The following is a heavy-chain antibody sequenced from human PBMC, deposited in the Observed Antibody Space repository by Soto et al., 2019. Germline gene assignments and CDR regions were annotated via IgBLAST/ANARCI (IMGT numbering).Heavy chain of an antibody. CDR1: GYTFTSYY. Sequence: ASVKVSCKASGYTFTSYYMHWVRQAPGQGLEWMGIINPSGGSTSYAQKFQGRVTMTRDTSTSTVYMELSSLRSEDTAVYYCAKDAPYSSSWLNWFESWGQGTLVTVSS. D-gene: IGHD6-13*01. V-gene: IGHV1-46*01. CDR3: AKDAPYSSSWLNWFES. CDR2: INPSGGST. J-gene: IGHJ5*01.